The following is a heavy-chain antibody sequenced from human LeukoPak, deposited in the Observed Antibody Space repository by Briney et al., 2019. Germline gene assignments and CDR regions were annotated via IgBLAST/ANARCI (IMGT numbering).Heavy chain of an antibody. V-gene: IGHV4-59*01. CDR1: GFTFSSYW. J-gene: IGHJ3*02. D-gene: IGHD3-22*01. CDR2: IYYSGST. CDR3: ARDFRARGYDAFDI. Sequence: PGGSLRLSCAASGFTFSSYWMSWVRQAPGKGLEWIGYIYYSGSTNYNPSLKSRVTISLDTSKNQFSLKLSSVTAADTAVYYCARDFRARGYDAFDIWGQGTMVTVSS.